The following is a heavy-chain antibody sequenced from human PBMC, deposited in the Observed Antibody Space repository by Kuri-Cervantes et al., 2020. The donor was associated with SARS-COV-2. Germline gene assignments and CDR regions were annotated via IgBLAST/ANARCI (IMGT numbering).Heavy chain of an antibody. CDR1: GYTFTSYA. CDR2: INAGNGNT. J-gene: IGHJ5*02. CDR3: ARGGSGTIRNWFDP. D-gene: IGHD2-15*01. Sequence: ASVKVSCKASGYTFTSYAMHWVRQAPGQRLEWMGWINAGNGNTKYSQKFQGRVTITRDTSASTAYMELRSLRSDDTAVYYCARGGSGTIRNWFDPWGQGTLVTVSS. V-gene: IGHV1-3*01.